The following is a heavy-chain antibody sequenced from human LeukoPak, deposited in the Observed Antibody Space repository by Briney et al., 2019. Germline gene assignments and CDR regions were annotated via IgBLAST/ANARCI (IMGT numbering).Heavy chain of an antibody. V-gene: IGHV1-2*02. CDR1: GYTFTDYY. CDR3: ARDASTTRVISASDN. CDR2: FNPNSGGT. D-gene: IGHD2/OR15-2a*01. Sequence: ASVKASCKASGYTFTDYYLHWVRQAPGQGLEWMGRFNPNSGGTDYAQMFQGRVTMTRDTSINTAYMELSGLRSDDTAVYYCARDASTTRVISASDNWGQGTLVTVSS. J-gene: IGHJ4*02.